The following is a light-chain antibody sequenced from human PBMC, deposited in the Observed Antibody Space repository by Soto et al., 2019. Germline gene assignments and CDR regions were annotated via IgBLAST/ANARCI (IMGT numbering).Light chain of an antibody. J-gene: IGKJ4*01. CDR1: QNIRSC. CDR2: SAS. Sequence: DIQMTQSPSTVSASIGDRVTITCRASQNIRSCVAWYQQQPGKAPELLIYSASGLETGVPSRFSGSGFGTEFTLTISSLHPDDFATYYCQEYNGDSGLTFGGGTKVEIK. CDR3: QEYNGDSGLT. V-gene: IGKV1-5*03.